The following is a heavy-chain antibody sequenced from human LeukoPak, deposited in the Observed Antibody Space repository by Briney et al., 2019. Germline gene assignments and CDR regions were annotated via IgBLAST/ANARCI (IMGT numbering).Heavy chain of an antibody. D-gene: IGHD3-10*01. V-gene: IGHV1-8*01. CDR2: MNPNSGNT. CDR3: ARVLAVRGVTPLPY. Sequence: ASVKVSCKASGYTFTSYDINWVRQATGQGLEWMGWMNPNSGNTGYAQKFQGRVTMTRNTSISTAYMELSSLRSEDTAVYYCARVLAVRGVTPLPYWGQGTLVTVSS. J-gene: IGHJ4*02. CDR1: GYTFTSYD.